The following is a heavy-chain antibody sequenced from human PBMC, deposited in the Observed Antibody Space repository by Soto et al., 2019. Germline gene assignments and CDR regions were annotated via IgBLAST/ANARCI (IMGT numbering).Heavy chain of an antibody. J-gene: IGHJ4*02. V-gene: IGHV3-33*01. CDR3: AREERGDIVATRPFDY. CDR2: IWYDGSNK. CDR1: GFTFSSYG. Sequence: QVQLVESGGGVVQPGRSLRLSCAASGFTFSSYGMHWVRQAPGKGLEWVAVIWYDGSNKYYADSEKGRFTISRDNSKNTLYLQMNSLRAEDTAVYYCAREERGDIVATRPFDYWGQGTLVTVSS. D-gene: IGHD5-12*01.